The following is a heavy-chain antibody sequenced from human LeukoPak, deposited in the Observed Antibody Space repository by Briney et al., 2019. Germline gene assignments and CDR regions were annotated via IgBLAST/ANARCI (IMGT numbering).Heavy chain of an antibody. D-gene: IGHD6-19*01. V-gene: IGHV3-23*01. CDR1: GFTFSSYT. CDR3: AKVLEQWLIRGGAFDM. CDR2: ITGSGDST. Sequence: GGSLRLSCAASGFTFSSYTMSWVRQAPGKGLEWVSSITGSGDSTYDADSVKGRFTISRDNSKNTLYLQVNSLRAEDTAVYYCAKVLEQWLIRGGAFDMWGQGTMDTVSS. J-gene: IGHJ3*02.